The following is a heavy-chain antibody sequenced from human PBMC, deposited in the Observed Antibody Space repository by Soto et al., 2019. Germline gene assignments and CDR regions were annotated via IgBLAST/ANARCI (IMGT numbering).Heavy chain of an antibody. D-gene: IGHD6-13*01. CDR1: GFTFSSYW. CDR2: IKQDGSEK. V-gene: IGHV3-7*05. Sequence: GGSLRLSCAASGFTFSSYWMSWVRQAPGKGLEWVANIKQDGSEKYYVDSVKGRFTISRDNAKNSLYLQMNSLRAEDTAVYYCARVRIAAAKLYFFDYWGQGTLVTVSS. CDR3: ARVRIAAAKLYFFDY. J-gene: IGHJ4*02.